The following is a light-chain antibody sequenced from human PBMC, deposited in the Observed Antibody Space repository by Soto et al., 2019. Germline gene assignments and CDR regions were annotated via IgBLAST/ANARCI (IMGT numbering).Light chain of an antibody. V-gene: IGKV3-20*01. CDR3: QQYSRSPWT. CDR2: GAS. Sequence: EIVLTQSPGTLSLSPGERATLSCRASQSVSGSQLAWYQQKPGQGPRLLMYGASSRATSIPDRFSGSGSGTDFTLTISRLEPEDFEVYYCQQYSRSPWTFGQGTKVEIK. CDR1: QSVSGSQ. J-gene: IGKJ1*01.